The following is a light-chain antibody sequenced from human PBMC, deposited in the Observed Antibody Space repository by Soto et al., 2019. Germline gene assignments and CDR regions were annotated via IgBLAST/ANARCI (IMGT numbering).Light chain of an antibody. J-gene: IGLJ3*02. Sequence: QSALTQPASVSGSPGQSITISCTGSSGDVGHYNYVSWYQQHPGKAPKLIIYEVTNRPSDVSNRFSASKSGNTASLIISGLPAEDEADYYCTSYKTGRIWVFGGGTKLTVL. V-gene: IGLV2-14*01. CDR3: TSYKTGRIWV. CDR1: SGDVGHYNY. CDR2: EVT.